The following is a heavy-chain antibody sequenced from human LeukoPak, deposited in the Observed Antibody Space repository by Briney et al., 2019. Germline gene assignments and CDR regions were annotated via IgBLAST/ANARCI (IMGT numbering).Heavy chain of an antibody. CDR3: ARVSYDSSGYYYIDY. CDR1: GGTFSSYA. Sequence: ASVKVSCKASGGTFSSYAISWVRQAPGQGLEWMGRIIPILGIANYAQKFQGRVTITADKSTSTAYMELSSLRSEDTAVYYCARVSYDSSGYYYIDYWGQGTLVTVSS. J-gene: IGHJ4*02. D-gene: IGHD3-22*01. V-gene: IGHV1-69*04. CDR2: IIPILGIA.